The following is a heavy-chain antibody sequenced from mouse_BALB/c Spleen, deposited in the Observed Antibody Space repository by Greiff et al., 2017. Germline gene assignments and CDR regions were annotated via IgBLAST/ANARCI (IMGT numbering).Heavy chain of an antibody. D-gene: IGHD2-1*01. CDR2: IRNKANGYTT. J-gene: IGHJ3*01. CDR3: ARDNGNYEAWFAY. CDR1: GFTFTDYY. V-gene: IGHV7-3*02. Sequence: EVQLVESGGGLVQPGGSLRLSCATSGFTFTDYYMSWVRQPPGKALEWLGFIRNKANGYTTEYSASVKGRFTISRDNSQSILYLQMNTLRAEDSATYYCARDNGNYEAWFAYWGQGTLVTVSA.